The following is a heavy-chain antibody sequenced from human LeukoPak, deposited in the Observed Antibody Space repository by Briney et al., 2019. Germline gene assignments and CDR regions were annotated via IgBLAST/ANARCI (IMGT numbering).Heavy chain of an antibody. J-gene: IGHJ6*03. CDR2: MNPNSGNT. CDR3: ARGFNSYGYYYYYYMDV. D-gene: IGHD5-18*01. CDR1: GYTFTSYD. V-gene: IGHV1-8*01. Sequence: ASVKVSCKASGYTFTSYDINWVRQATRQGLEWMGWMNPNSGNTGYAQKFQGRVTMTRNTSISTAYMELSSLRSEDTAVYYCARGFNSYGYYYYYYMDVWGKGTTVTVSS.